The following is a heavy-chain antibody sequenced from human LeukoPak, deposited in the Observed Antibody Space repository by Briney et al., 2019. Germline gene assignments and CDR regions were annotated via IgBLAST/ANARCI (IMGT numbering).Heavy chain of an antibody. CDR2: IYYSGST. V-gene: IGHV4-59*08. CDR3: ARLIVVVPAAPAYGAFDI. J-gene: IGHJ3*02. D-gene: IGHD2-2*01. Sequence: SETLSLTCTVSGGSISSYYWSWIRQPPGKGLEWIGYIYYSGSTNYNPSLKSRVTISVDTSKNQFSLKLSSVTAADTAVYYCARLIVVVPAAPAYGAFDIWGQGTMVTVSS. CDR1: GGSISSYY.